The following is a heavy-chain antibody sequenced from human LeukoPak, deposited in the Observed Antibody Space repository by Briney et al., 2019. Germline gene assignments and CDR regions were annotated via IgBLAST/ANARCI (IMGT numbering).Heavy chain of an antibody. CDR2: ISGSGGST. J-gene: IGHJ4*02. Sequence: GGSLRLSCAASGFNFNSFSMNWVRQAPGKGLEWVSAISGSGGSTHYADSVKGRFTISRDNSKNTLYLQMNSLRAEDTAVYYCAKDDRYDFWSGYYTPIAAAGTDYWGQGTLVTVSS. D-gene: IGHD3-3*01. CDR1: GFNFNSFS. CDR3: AKDDRYDFWSGYYTPIAAAGTDY. V-gene: IGHV3-23*01.